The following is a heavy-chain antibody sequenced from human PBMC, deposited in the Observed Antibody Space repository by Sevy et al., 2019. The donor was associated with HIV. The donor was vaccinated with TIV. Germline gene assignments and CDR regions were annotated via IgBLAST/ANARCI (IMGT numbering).Heavy chain of an antibody. Sequence: GRSLRLSCAASGFTFSSYAMNWVRQAPGKGLEWVSSISSSSSHIYAADSLKGRFTISRDNAKNSLFLQMNSLRAEDTAIYYCARVAADDPDFYYYGMDVWGQGTTVTVSS. CDR3: ARVAADDPDFYYYGMDV. D-gene: IGHD6-13*01. V-gene: IGHV3-21*01. J-gene: IGHJ6*02. CDR1: GFTFSSYA. CDR2: ISSSSSHI.